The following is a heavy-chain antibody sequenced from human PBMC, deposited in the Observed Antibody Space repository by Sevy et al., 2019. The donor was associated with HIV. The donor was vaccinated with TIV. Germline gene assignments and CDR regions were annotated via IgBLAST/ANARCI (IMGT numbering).Heavy chain of an antibody. Sequence: GGSLRLSCAASGFTVSSNYMSWVRQAPGKGLEWVSVIYSGGSTYYADSVKGRFTISRDNSKNTLYLQMSSLRAEDTAVYYCARGSRPWYYDSSGYYYEYWYFDLWGRGTLDTVSS. CDR2: IYSGGST. J-gene: IGHJ2*01. CDR1: GFTVSSNY. V-gene: IGHV3-53*01. CDR3: ARGSRPWYYDSSGYYYEYWYFDL. D-gene: IGHD3-22*01.